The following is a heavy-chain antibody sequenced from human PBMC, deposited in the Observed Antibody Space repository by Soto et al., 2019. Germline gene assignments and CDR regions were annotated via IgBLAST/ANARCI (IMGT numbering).Heavy chain of an antibody. J-gene: IGHJ4*02. CDR2: ISSTGSYI. V-gene: IGHV3-21*01. D-gene: IGHD2-15*01. CDR1: GFTFSSYS. CDR3: ARAHPHCSPSRCFLYLEC. Sequence: GGSLRLSCAASGFTFSSYSMNWVCQAPGKGLEWLSFISSTGSYIYYADSVSGRFTISRDIARNSLSLHMNSLRVEDTAVYCGARAHPHCSPSRCFLYLECWGQRTRAAVSS.